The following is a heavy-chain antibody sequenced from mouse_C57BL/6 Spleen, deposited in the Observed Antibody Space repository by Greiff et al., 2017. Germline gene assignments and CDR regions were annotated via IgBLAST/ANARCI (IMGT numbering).Heavy chain of an antibody. CDR1: GYTFTRYW. D-gene: IGHD2-14*01. J-gene: IGHJ4*01. V-gene: IGHV1-69*01. CDR2: IDPAESFT. CDR3: ARGVPHAMDY. Sequence: VQLQQPGAELVMPGASVKLSCKASGYTFTRYWMHWVKQRPGQGLEWIGEIDPAESFTNYTQKFKGKSTLTVDKSSSTAYMQLSSLTSEDSAVYYCARGVPHAMDYWGQGTSVTVSS.